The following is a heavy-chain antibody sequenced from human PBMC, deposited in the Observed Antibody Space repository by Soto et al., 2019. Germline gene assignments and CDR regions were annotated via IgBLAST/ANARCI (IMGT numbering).Heavy chain of an antibody. Sequence: GGSLRLSCAASGFTFSSYEMNWVRQAPGKGLEWVSYISSSGSPKYYADSVKGRFTISRGNAKNSLYLQMNSLRAEDTAVYYCARPYSSGWYDYWGQGTLVTVSS. J-gene: IGHJ4*02. D-gene: IGHD6-19*01. CDR3: ARPYSSGWYDY. V-gene: IGHV3-48*03. CDR2: ISSSGSPK. CDR1: GFTFSSYE.